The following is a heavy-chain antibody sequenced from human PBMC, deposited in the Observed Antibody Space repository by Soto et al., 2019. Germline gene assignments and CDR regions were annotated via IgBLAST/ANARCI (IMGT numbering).Heavy chain of an antibody. Sequence: QVQLQQWGAGLLKPSETLSLTCAVYGGSFSGYYWSWIRQPPGKGLEWIGEINHSGSTNYNPSLRRRVTISVDTSKNQFALKLSSLTAADTAVYYWARGWGRIFDYWGQGTLVTVSS. CDR2: INHSGST. D-gene: IGHD7-27*01. J-gene: IGHJ4*02. CDR1: GGSFSGYY. CDR3: ARGWGRIFDY. V-gene: IGHV4-34*01.